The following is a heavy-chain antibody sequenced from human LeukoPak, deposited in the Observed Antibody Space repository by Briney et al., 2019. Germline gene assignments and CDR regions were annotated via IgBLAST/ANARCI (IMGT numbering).Heavy chain of an antibody. V-gene: IGHV3-23*01. CDR3: ARDDRSARANY. D-gene: IGHD3-22*01. J-gene: IGHJ4*02. Sequence: GGALRLSCAASGFTFSDSAMTWVRQAPGKGLEWVSTLTDSGGSTYYADSVKGRFTISRDNSKNTLYLQMNSLRAEDTAVYYCARDDRSARANYWGQGTLVTVSS. CDR2: LTDSGGST. CDR1: GFTFSDSA.